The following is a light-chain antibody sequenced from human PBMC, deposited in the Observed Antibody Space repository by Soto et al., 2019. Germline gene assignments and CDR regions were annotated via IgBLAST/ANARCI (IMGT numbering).Light chain of an antibody. Sequence: DGVMTQSPVSLPVTLGQPASISCRSSQSLVSSDGNTYLNWFQQRPGQSPRRLIYKVSNRDSGVPDRFSGSGSGTDFTLKISRVEAEDVGVYYCMQGTHWPPITFGQGTRLEIK. CDR2: KVS. CDR1: QSLVSSDGNTY. V-gene: IGKV2-30*01. CDR3: MQGTHWPPIT. J-gene: IGKJ5*01.